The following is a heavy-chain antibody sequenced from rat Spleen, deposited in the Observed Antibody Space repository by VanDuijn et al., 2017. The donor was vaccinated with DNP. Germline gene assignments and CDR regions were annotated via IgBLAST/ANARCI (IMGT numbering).Heavy chain of an antibody. J-gene: IGHJ2*01. CDR3: AIYGYNKTDYFDY. Sequence: VQVLESGGGLVQPGNSLKLSCATSGFTFSTAWMYWYRQFPEKRLEWVARIKAKSNNYATDYTESVKGRFTISRDDSKSSIYLQMNNLKEEDTAIYYCAIYGYNKTDYFDYWGQGVMVTVSS. D-gene: IGHD1-9*01. CDR1: GFTFSTAW. CDR2: IKAKSNNYAT. V-gene: IGHV6-6*01.